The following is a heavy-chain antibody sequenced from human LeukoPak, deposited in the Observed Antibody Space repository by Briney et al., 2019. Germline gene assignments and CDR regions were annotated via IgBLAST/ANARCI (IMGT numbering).Heavy chain of an antibody. CDR3: ARPYYYDSSGYLPLDSYYGMDV. CDR2: ISSDSRYI. V-gene: IGHV3-21*01. D-gene: IGHD3-22*01. J-gene: IGHJ6*02. CDR1: GFTFSHYS. Sequence: GGSLRLSCAASGFTFSHYSMNWVRQAPGKGLEWVSSISSDSRYIYYADSVKGRFTISRDNAKNSLYLQMNSLRAEDTAVYYCARPYYYDSSGYLPLDSYYGMDVWGQGATVTVSS.